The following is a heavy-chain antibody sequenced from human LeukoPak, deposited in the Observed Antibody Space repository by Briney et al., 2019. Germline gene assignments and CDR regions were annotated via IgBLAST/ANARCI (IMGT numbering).Heavy chain of an antibody. CDR2: IWYDGSNK. CDR3: ARVGVGGYDAFDI. J-gene: IGHJ3*02. V-gene: IGHV3-33*01. CDR1: GFTFSSYG. Sequence: PGRSLRLSCAASGFTFSSYGMHWVRQAPGKGLEWVALIWYDGSNKYYADSVKGRFTISRDNSKNTLYLQMNSLRAEDTAVYYCARVGVGGYDAFDIWGQGTMVTVSS. D-gene: IGHD3-22*01.